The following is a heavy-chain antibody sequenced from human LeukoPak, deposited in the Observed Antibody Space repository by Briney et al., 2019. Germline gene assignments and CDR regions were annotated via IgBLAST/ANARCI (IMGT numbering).Heavy chain of an antibody. D-gene: IGHD3-10*01. V-gene: IGHV1-46*01. Sequence: ASVKVSCKASGYIFTTYYLHWVRQAPGQGLEWMGVINPSGGSSSNAQKFEGRVTITRDLSTTTLYMELSSLRSDDTAIFYCARSRGSGRYQPYDVWGQGTKVTVSS. J-gene: IGHJ3*01. CDR1: GYIFTTYY. CDR2: INPSGGSS. CDR3: ARSRGSGRYQPYDV.